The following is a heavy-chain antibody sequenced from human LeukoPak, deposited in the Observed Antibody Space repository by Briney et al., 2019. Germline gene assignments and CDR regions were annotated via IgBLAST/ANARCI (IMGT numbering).Heavy chain of an antibody. CDR1: GGSFSGYY. J-gene: IGHJ3*02. D-gene: IGHD3-9*01. CDR3: ARDTFLFYYDILTGYPAVDAFDI. Sequence: ASETLSLTCAVYGGSFSGYYWSWIRQPPGKGLEWIGEINHSGSTNYNPSLKSRVTISVDTSKNQFSLKLSSVTAADTAVYYCARDTFLFYYDILTGYPAVDAFDIWGQGTMVTVSS. V-gene: IGHV4-34*01. CDR2: INHSGST.